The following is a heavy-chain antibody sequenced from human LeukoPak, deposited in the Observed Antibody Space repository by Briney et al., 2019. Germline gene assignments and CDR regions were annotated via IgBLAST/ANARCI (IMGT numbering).Heavy chain of an antibody. J-gene: IGHJ4*02. D-gene: IGHD6-13*01. Sequence: GGSLRLSCAASGFSFITYGMHWVRQAPGKGLEWVAVISYDGSNMYYGDSVKGRFTISRDNSKNTLFLQMNSLKAEDTAVYYCAKDRDVAAAGTWGSIDYWGQGTLVTVSS. CDR3: AKDRDVAAAGTWGSIDY. V-gene: IGHV3-30*18. CDR1: GFSFITYG. CDR2: ISYDGSNM.